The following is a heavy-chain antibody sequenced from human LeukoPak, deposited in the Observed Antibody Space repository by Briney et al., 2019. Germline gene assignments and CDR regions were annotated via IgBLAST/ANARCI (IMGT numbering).Heavy chain of an antibody. CDR1: GFTFSGYW. CDR2: IKQDGSEK. D-gene: IGHD6-6*01. J-gene: IGHJ3*02. Sequence: PGGSLRLSCAASGFTFSGYWMSWVRQAPGKGLEWVANIKQDGSEKYYVDSVKGRFTISRDNAKNSLYLQMNSLRAEDTAVYYCARDQLAGQPHAFDIWGQGTMVTVSS. V-gene: IGHV3-7*01. CDR3: ARDQLAGQPHAFDI.